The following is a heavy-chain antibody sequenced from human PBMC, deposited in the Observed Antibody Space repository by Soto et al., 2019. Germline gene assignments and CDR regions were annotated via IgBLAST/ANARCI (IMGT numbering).Heavy chain of an antibody. D-gene: IGHD1-26*01. CDR1: GGSISSNNW. CDR2: IYHSGST. J-gene: IGHJ3*02. Sequence: QVQLQESGPGLVKPSGTLSLTCAVSGGSISSNNWWSWVRQPPGKGLEWIGEIYHSGSTNYNPSLKSRVTISVYKSKSQFSLKLSSVTAADTAVYSCARTTYSSGTYAFDIWGQGTMVTVSS. V-gene: IGHV4-4*02. CDR3: ARTTYSSGTYAFDI.